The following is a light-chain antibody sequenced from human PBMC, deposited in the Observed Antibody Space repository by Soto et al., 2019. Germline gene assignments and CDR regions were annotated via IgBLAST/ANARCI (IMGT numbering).Light chain of an antibody. CDR2: DAS. Sequence: EIVLSQSPATLSLSPGDRATLSCRASQSVSTYLAWYQQKPGQAPRLLIYDASDRATGIPARFSGSGSGTDFTLTISSREPEDFAVYYCQQRSNWPRTFGQGNKVDIK. J-gene: IGKJ1*01. V-gene: IGKV3-11*01. CDR3: QQRSNWPRT. CDR1: QSVSTY.